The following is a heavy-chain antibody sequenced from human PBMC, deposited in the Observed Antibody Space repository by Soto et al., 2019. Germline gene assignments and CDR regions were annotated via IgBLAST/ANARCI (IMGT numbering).Heavy chain of an antibody. Sequence: QVQLVKSGTEVKKPGASVKVSCQASGYSISAYYIHWVRQAPGQGLEWMGWIDPKNGGTVSAQKFQGRLTMTRDTSIRTVYMDLSGLTSGDTALYYCGRDDYGIFPYWGQGSLVTVSS. V-gene: IGHV1-2*02. CDR2: IDPKNGGT. J-gene: IGHJ4*02. CDR1: GYSISAYY. CDR3: GRDDYGIFPY. D-gene: IGHD3-10*01.